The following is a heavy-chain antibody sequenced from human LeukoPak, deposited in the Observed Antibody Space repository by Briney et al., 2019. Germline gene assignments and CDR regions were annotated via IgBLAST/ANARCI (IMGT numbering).Heavy chain of an antibody. V-gene: IGHV4-39*07. D-gene: IGHD6-19*01. J-gene: IGHJ6*02. CDR1: GGSISSSSYY. Sequence: SETLSLTCTVSGGSISSSSYYWGWIRQPPGKGLEWIGSIYYSGSTYYNPSLKSRVTISVDTSKNQFSLKLSSVTAADTAVYYCARGVRHGSGWYWDYYYYGMDVWGQGTTVTVSS. CDR3: ARGVRHGSGWYWDYYYYGMDV. CDR2: IYYSGST.